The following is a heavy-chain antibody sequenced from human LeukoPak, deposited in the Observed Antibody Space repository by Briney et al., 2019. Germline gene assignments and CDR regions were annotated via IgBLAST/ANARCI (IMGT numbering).Heavy chain of an antibody. CDR1: GYTFTSYG. Sequence: ASVKVSCKASGYTFTSYGISWVRQAPGQGLEWTGWISAYNGNTNYAQKLQGRATMTTDTSTSTAYMELRSLRSDDTAVYYCARDLDTLLWFGELLIAAFDYWGQGTLVTVSS. D-gene: IGHD3-10*01. V-gene: IGHV1-18*04. J-gene: IGHJ4*02. CDR3: ARDLDTLLWFGELLIAAFDY. CDR2: ISAYNGNT.